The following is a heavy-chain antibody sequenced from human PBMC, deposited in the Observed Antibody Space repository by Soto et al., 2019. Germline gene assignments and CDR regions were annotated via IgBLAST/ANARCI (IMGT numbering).Heavy chain of an antibody. CDR3: AGAGLHFWSGYSEKGKNWFDP. V-gene: IGHV4-59*08. Sequence: QSQTLSLTCTVSGGSISSYYWSWIRQPPGKGLEWIGYIYYSGSTNYNPSLKSRVTISVDTSKNQFSLKLSSVTAADTAVYYCAGAGLHFWSGYSEKGKNWFDPWGQGTLVTVSS. CDR1: GGSISSYY. CDR2: IYYSGST. D-gene: IGHD3-3*02. J-gene: IGHJ5*02.